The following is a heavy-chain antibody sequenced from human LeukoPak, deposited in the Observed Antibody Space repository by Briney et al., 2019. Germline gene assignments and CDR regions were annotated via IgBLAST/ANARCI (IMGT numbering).Heavy chain of an antibody. CDR3: ASHDYYDSGGLQIIGYFDY. CDR1: GFTFSSYA. V-gene: IGHV3-23*01. J-gene: IGHJ4*02. Sequence: GGSLRLSCAASGFTFSSYAMSWVRQAPGKGLEWVSGISGSGGSTYYADSVKGRFTISRDNSKNTLYLQMNSLRAEDTAVYYCASHDYYDSGGLQIIGYFDYWGQGTLVTVSS. D-gene: IGHD3-22*01. CDR2: ISGSGGST.